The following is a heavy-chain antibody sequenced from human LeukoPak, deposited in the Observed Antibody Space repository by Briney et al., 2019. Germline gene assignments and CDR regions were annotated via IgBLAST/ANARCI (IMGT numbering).Heavy chain of an antibody. D-gene: IGHD6-19*01. CDR1: GFTFDDYG. Sequence: PGGSLRLSCAASGFTFDDYGMSWVRQAPGKGLEWVSGLNWNGGSTGYADSVKGRFTISRDNAKNSLYLQMNSLRAEDTAVYYCARLVAVAGTYYFDYWGQGTLVTVSS. CDR3: ARLVAVAGTYYFDY. CDR2: LNWNGGST. J-gene: IGHJ4*02. V-gene: IGHV3-20*04.